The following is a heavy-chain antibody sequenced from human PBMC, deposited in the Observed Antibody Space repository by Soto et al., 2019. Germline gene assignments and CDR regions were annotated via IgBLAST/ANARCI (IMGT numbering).Heavy chain of an antibody. V-gene: IGHV1-69*01. Sequence: QVQLVQSGAEVKEPGSSVKVSCKASGGGNLRDYRTTWVRRAPGQGLESMGGIIPKLGSANYAQKFQGRVTITVDESTNSVYMELRSLRSDDTSVYYRARGGEGYNFGAVYWGQGTPLTVSS. CDR3: ARGGEGYNFGAVY. CDR2: IIPKLGSA. D-gene: IGHD5-12*01. CDR1: GGGNLRDYR. J-gene: IGHJ4*02.